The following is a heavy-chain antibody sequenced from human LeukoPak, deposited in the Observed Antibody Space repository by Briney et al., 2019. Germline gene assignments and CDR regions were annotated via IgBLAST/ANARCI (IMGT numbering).Heavy chain of an antibody. D-gene: IGHD1-1*01. CDR1: GFTFSDYY. CDR2: ISSSGSTI. J-gene: IGHJ4*02. CDR3: ARKNEEDPYYFDY. Sequence: GRSLRLSCAASGFTFSDYYMSWIRQAPGKGLEWVSYISSSGSTIYYADSVKGRFTISRDNAKNSLYLQMNSLRAEDTAVYYCARKNEEDPYYFDYWGQGTLVTVSS. V-gene: IGHV3-11*04.